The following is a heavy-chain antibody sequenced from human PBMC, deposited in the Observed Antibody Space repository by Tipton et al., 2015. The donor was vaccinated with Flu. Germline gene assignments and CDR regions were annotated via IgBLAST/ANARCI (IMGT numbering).Heavy chain of an antibody. D-gene: IGHD3-3*01. CDR1: GYTFTGYY. CDR3: ARSGRSRTLFWSGNDAFDI. Sequence: QLVQSGAEVKKPGASVKVSCKASGYTFTGYYMHWVRQAPGQGLEWMGWINPNSGGTNYAQKFQGWVTMTRDTSISTAYMELSRLRSDDTAVYYCARSGRSRTLFWSGNDAFDIWGQGTMVTVSS. V-gene: IGHV1-2*04. J-gene: IGHJ3*02. CDR2: INPNSGGT.